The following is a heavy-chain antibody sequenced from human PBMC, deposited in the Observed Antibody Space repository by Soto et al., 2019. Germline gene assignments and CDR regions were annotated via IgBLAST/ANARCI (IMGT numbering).Heavy chain of an antibody. Sequence: SETLSLTCTVSGGSINNHYWSWIRQPPGKGLEWIGYIYYTGSTNYNPSLKSRVTMSVDTSKNRVSLNLTSLTAADTAVYYCAKVHGVVPAAQIKENYHYYYGMDVWGQGTTVTVSS. CDR1: GGSINNHY. V-gene: IGHV4-59*11. CDR3: AKVHGVVPAAQIKENYHYYYGMDV. CDR2: IYYTGST. D-gene: IGHD2-2*01. J-gene: IGHJ6*02.